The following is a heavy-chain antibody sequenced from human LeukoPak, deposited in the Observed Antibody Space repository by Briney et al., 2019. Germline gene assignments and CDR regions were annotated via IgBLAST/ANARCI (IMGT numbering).Heavy chain of an antibody. J-gene: IGHJ4*02. CDR3: AKGRALSYYYDSSGYYLYFDY. CDR2: ISGSGGST. Sequence: GGSLRLSCAASGFTFSSYAMSWVRQAPGKGLEWVSAISGSGGSTYYADSVKGRFTISRDNSKNTLYLQMNCLRAEDTAVYYCAKGRALSYYYDSSGYYLYFDYWGQGTLVTVSS. D-gene: IGHD3-22*01. CDR1: GFTFSSYA. V-gene: IGHV3-23*01.